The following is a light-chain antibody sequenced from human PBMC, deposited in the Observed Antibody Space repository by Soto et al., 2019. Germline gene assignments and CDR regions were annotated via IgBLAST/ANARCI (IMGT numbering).Light chain of an antibody. CDR2: AAS. Sequence: DIQMTQSPSSLSASVGDRVTITCRASQSISSYLNWYHQKPGKAPKLLIYAASSLQSGVPSRFSGSGSGTDFILTIRSLQHEDFATYYCQQSYSTTITFGQGTRLEIK. V-gene: IGKV1-39*01. J-gene: IGKJ5*01. CDR3: QQSYSTTIT. CDR1: QSISSY.